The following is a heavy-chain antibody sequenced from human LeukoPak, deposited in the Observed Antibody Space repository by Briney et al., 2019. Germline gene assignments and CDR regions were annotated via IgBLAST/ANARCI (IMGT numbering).Heavy chain of an antibody. V-gene: IGHV3-9*01. CDR2: ISWNSGSI. CDR1: GFTFDDYA. CDR3: AKVPGSIFAIAYYFDY. Sequence: GGSLRLSCAASGFTFDDYAMHWVRQAPGKGLEWVSGISWNSGSIGYADSVKGRFTISRDNAKNSLYLQMNSLRAEDTALYYCAKVPGSIFAIAYYFDYWGQGTLVTVSS. J-gene: IGHJ4*02. D-gene: IGHD3-9*01.